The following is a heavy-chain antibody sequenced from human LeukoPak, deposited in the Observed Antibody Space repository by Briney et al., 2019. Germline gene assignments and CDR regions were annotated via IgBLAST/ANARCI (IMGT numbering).Heavy chain of an antibody. D-gene: IGHD6-19*01. CDR2: ITYDGSNK. J-gene: IGHJ4*02. Sequence: GGSLRLSCAASGFSFKDYNMHWVRQAPGKGLEWVAVITYDGSNKYYTDSVKGRFTISRDISKTTLYLQMNSLRAEDTAVFYCAKVRWDNSGWYYLDSWGQGALVTVSS. CDR3: AKVRWDNSGWYYLDS. V-gene: IGHV3-30*18. CDR1: GFSFKDYN.